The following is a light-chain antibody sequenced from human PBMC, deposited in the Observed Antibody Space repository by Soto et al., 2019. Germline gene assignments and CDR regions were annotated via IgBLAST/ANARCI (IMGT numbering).Light chain of an antibody. V-gene: IGKV1-5*03. J-gene: IGKJ4*01. CDR2: RAS. CDR3: QQYNRYPLT. CDR1: QAIGND. Sequence: DIQLTQFPSFLSASVGDTVTITCRASQAIGNDLAWYQQKPGKAPKLLIQRASSLESGVPSRFSGSGSGTEFTLTISSLQPDDFASYFCQQYNRYPLTFGGGTKVEI.